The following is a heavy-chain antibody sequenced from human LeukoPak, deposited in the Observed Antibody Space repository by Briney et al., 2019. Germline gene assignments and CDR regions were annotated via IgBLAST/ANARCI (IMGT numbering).Heavy chain of an antibody. Sequence: TSETLSLTCTVSGYSISSGYYWGWIRQPPGKGLEWIGSIYHSGSTYYNPSLKSRVTISVDKSKNQFSLKLSSVTAADTAVYYGASAWLREDYYYMDVWGKGTTVTVSS. CDR2: IYHSGST. CDR1: GYSISSGYY. J-gene: IGHJ6*03. D-gene: IGHD3-9*01. CDR3: ASAWLREDYYYMDV. V-gene: IGHV4-38-2*02.